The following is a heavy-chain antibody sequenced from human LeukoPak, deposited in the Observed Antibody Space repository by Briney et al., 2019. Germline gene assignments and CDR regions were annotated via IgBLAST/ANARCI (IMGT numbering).Heavy chain of an antibody. Sequence: GGSLRLSCAASGFTFSSYSMNWVRQAPGKGLEWVSSISSSSSTIYYADSVKGRFTISRDNAKNSLYLQMNSLRAEDTAVYYCARDCYDFWSGYPTSCYFDYWGQGTLVTVSS. D-gene: IGHD3-3*01. V-gene: IGHV3-48*01. J-gene: IGHJ4*02. CDR1: GFTFSSYS. CDR2: ISSSSSTI. CDR3: ARDCYDFWSGYPTSCYFDY.